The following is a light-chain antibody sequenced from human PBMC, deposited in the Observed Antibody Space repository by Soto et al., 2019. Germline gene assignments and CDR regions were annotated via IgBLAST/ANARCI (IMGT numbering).Light chain of an antibody. CDR1: QSISTW. J-gene: IGKJ3*01. CDR3: QHYTTYSGT. V-gene: IGKV1-5*03. CDR2: WAS. Sequence: DIHMTQSPATLSASAGDRVTITCRASQSISTWLAWYQQKPGKAPKLLIYWASSLESGVPSRFSGSGSGTEFTLTISSLQPDDFAPYYCQHYTTYSGTFGPGTKVDIK.